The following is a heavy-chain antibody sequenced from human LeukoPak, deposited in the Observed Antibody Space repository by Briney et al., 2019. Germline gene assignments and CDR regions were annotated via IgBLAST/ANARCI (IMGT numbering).Heavy chain of an antibody. CDR2: ISSSSSYI. J-gene: IGHJ3*02. Sequence: GGSLRLSCAASEFTFSSYSMNWVRQAPGKGLEWVSSISSSSSYIYYADSVKGRFTISRDNAKNSLYLQMNSLRAEDTAVYYCASWGVPAAPQDDAFDIWGQGTMVTVSS. CDR3: ASWGVPAAPQDDAFDI. V-gene: IGHV3-21*01. CDR1: EFTFSSYS. D-gene: IGHD2-2*01.